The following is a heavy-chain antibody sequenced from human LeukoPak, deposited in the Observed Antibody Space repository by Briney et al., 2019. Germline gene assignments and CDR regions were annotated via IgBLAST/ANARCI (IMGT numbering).Heavy chain of an antibody. Sequence: SETLSLTCAVYGGSFSGYYWSWIRQPPGKGLEWIGEINHSGSTNYNPSLKSRVTISVDTSKNQFSLKLSSVTAADTAVYYCARVSRTDYDFWSGYYTFSWFDSWGQGTLATVSS. CDR1: GGSFSGYY. CDR3: ARVSRTDYDFWSGYYTFSWFDS. D-gene: IGHD3-3*01. CDR2: INHSGST. V-gene: IGHV4-34*01. J-gene: IGHJ5*01.